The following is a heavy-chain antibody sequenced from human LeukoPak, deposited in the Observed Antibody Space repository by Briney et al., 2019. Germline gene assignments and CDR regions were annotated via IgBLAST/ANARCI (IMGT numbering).Heavy chain of an antibody. CDR3: ARDGSYYDFWSGRSGPGWFDY. CDR1: GFTFSSYW. V-gene: IGHV3-74*01. J-gene: IGHJ4*02. CDR2: INSDGSST. D-gene: IGHD3-3*01. Sequence: GGSLRLSCAASGFTFSSYWMHWVRQAPGKGLVWVSRINSDGSSTSYADSVKGRFTISRDNAKNTLYLQMNSLRAEDRAVYYCARDGSYYDFWSGRSGPGWFDYWGQGTLVTVSS.